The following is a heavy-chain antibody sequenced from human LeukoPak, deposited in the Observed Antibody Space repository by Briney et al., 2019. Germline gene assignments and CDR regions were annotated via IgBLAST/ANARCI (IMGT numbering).Heavy chain of an antibody. D-gene: IGHD3-16*01. J-gene: IGHJ4*02. CDR1: GDSVASGGYY. Sequence: SETLSLTCTVSGDSVASGGYYWNWIPQPPGKGLEWIGYNYYRVSTRYNLSLKSRVTISVDTSKNQFSLKLTAVTAADTAVYYCARLNGGNWGQGTLVTVSS. CDR3: ARLNGGN. V-gene: IGHV4-61*08. CDR2: NYYRVST.